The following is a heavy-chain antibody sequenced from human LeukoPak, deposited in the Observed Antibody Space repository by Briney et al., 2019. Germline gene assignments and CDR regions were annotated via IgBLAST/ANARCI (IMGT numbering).Heavy chain of an antibody. CDR1: GGTFSSYA. Sequence: VASVKVSCKASGGTFSSYAISWVRQAPGQGLEWMGGIIPIFGTANYAQKFQGRVTVTADESTSTAYMELSSLRSEDTAVYYCALSGSYSRPYYYYYMDVWGKGTTVTVSS. CDR2: IIPIFGTA. D-gene: IGHD3-10*01. CDR3: ALSGSYSRPYYYYYMDV. V-gene: IGHV1-69*13. J-gene: IGHJ6*03.